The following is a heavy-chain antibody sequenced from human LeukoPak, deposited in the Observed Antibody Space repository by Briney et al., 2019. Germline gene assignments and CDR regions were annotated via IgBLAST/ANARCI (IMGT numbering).Heavy chain of an antibody. V-gene: IGHV4-61*02. J-gene: IGHJ4*02. CDR1: GGSISSGSYY. D-gene: IGHD3-22*01. CDR2: IYTSGST. Sequence: PSETLSLTCTVSGGSISSGSYYWSWIRQPAGKGLEWIGRIYTSGSTNYNPSLTSRVTISVDTSKNQFSLKLSSVTAADTAVYYCARGAPSRDHYDSSGCFDYWGQGTLVTVSS. CDR3: ARGAPSRDHYDSSGCFDY.